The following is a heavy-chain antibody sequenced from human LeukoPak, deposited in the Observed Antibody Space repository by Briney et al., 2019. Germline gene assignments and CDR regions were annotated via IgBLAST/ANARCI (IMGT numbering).Heavy chain of an antibody. CDR3: ARVPRYSSGWYSRY. CDR2: ISAYNGNT. CDR1: GYTFTSYG. Sequence: ASVKVSCKASGYTFTSYGISWVRQAPGQGLEWMGWISAYNGNTKYAQKLQGRVTMTTDTSTSTAYMELRSLRSDDTAVYYCARVPRYSSGWYSRYWGQGTLVTVSS. J-gene: IGHJ4*02. D-gene: IGHD6-19*01. V-gene: IGHV1-18*01.